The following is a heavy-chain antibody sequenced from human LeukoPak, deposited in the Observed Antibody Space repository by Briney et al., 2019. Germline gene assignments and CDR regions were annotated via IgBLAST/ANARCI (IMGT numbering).Heavy chain of an antibody. CDR1: EGTFSSYA. J-gene: IGHJ4*02. CDR2: IIPIFGTA. D-gene: IGHD5-18*01. V-gene: IGHV1-69*13. CDR3: AMGWVQPPPHDYFDY. Sequence: VASVKVSCKASEGTFSSYAISWVRQAPGQGLEWMGEIIPIFGTANYAQKFQGRVTITADESTSTAYMELSSLRSEDTAVYYCAMGWVQPPPHDYFDYWGQGTLVTVSS.